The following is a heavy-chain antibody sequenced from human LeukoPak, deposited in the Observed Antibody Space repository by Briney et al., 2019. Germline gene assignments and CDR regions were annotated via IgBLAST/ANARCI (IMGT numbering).Heavy chain of an antibody. CDR3: ARGLWFGELSNNTFDY. CDR2: IIPIFGTA. D-gene: IGHD3-10*01. V-gene: IGHV1-69*06. J-gene: IGHJ4*02. Sequence: SVKVSCKASGGTFSSYAISWVRQAPGQGLEWMGGIIPIFGTANYAQKFQGRVTITADKSTSTAYMELSSLRSEDTAVYYCARGLWFGELSNNTFDYWGQGTLVTVSS. CDR1: GGTFSSYA.